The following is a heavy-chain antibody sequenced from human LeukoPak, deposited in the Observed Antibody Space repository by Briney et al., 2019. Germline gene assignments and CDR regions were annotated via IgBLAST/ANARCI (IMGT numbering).Heavy chain of an antibody. CDR1: GGSVNSGTYY. CDR2: ISYSGST. CDR3: AKGRTGYIPDS. V-gene: IGHV4-61*01. D-gene: IGHD6-13*01. Sequence: PSETLSLTCTVSGGSVNSGTYYWSWIRQPPGKGLEWIGYISYSGSTNYNPSLKSRVTISVDTSKNQFSLKLSSVTAADTAVYYCAKGRTGYIPDSWGQGTLVTVSS. J-gene: IGHJ4*02.